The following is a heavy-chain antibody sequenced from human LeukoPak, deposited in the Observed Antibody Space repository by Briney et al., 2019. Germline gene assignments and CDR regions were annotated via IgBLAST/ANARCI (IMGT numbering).Heavy chain of an antibody. Sequence: GGSLRLSCAASDFSVGSNYMTWVRQAPGKGLEWVSLIYSVGTTFYADSVKGRFTISRDTSKNTLYLQMNSLRAEDTAVYYCAAEGWFGDLFKDYWGQGTLVTVSS. CDR2: IYSVGTT. J-gene: IGHJ4*02. D-gene: IGHD3-10*01. V-gene: IGHV3-53*01. CDR1: DFSVGSNY. CDR3: AAEGWFGDLFKDY.